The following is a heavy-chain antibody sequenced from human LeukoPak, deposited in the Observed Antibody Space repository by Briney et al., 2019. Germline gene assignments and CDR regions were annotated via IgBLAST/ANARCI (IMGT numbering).Heavy chain of an antibody. D-gene: IGHD3-9*01. CDR3: ARGALRYFDWLQQFDP. J-gene: IGHJ5*02. CDR2: ISSSGSTI. Sequence: GGSLRLSCAASGFTFSDYYMSWIRRAPGKGLEWVSYISSSGSTIYYADSVKGRFTISRDNAKNSLYLQMNSLRAEDTAVYYCARGALRYFDWLQQFDPWGQGTLVTVSS. V-gene: IGHV3-11*01. CDR1: GFTFSDYY.